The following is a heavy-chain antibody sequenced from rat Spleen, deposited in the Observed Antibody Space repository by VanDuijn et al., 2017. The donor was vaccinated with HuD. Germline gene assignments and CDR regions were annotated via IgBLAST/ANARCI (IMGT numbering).Heavy chain of an antibody. CDR3: ARMLGAFYYWYFDV. J-gene: IGHJ1*01. D-gene: IGHD5-1*01. CDR2: ISPSGGST. Sequence: EVQLVETGGGLVQPGRSLKLSCVASGFTFTTYWMYWVRQAPTKGLEWVASISPSGGSTYYRDSVKGRFTVTRDNAKSTLYLQMDSLRSEDTAPYYCARMLGAFYYWYFDVWGPGTMVTVSS. V-gene: IGHV5-25*01. CDR1: GFTFTTYW.